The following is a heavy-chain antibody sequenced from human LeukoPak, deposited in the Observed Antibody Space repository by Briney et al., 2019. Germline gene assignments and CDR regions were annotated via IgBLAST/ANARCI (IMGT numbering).Heavy chain of an antibody. Sequence: GGSLRLSCAASGFTFSSYWMHWVRQAPGKGLVWVSRINSDGSSTSYADSVKGRFTISRDNAKNTLYLQMNSLRAEDTAVYYCARVHRGYGDYYYYYYMDVWGKGTTVTISS. V-gene: IGHV3-74*01. CDR2: INSDGSST. CDR1: GFTFSSYW. CDR3: ARVHRGYGDYYYYYYMDV. D-gene: IGHD4-17*01. J-gene: IGHJ6*03.